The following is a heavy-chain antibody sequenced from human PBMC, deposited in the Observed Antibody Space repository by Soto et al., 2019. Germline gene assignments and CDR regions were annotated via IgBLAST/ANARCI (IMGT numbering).Heavy chain of an antibody. CDR3: ARDYWSGSIAARYCFDP. Sequence: RASVKVSCKASGYTFTSYAMHWVRQAPGQRLEWMGWINAGNGNTKYSQKFQGRVTITRDTSASTAYMELSSLRSEDTAVYYCARDYWSGSIAARYCFDPWGQETRVTVSS. CDR2: INAGNGNT. D-gene: IGHD6-6*01. CDR1: GYTFTSYA. V-gene: IGHV1-3*01. J-gene: IGHJ5*02.